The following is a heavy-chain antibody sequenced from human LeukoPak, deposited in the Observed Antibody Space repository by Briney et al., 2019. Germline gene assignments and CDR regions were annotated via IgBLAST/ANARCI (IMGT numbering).Heavy chain of an antibody. Sequence: ASVKVSCKASGYTFTSYYMHWVRQAPGQGLEWMGIINPSGGSTSYAQKFQGRVTMTKDTSTSTVCMELSSLRSEDTAVYYCARDSPSDRAGYELWNWFDPWGQGTLVTVSS. D-gene: IGHD3-10*01. CDR2: INPSGGST. J-gene: IGHJ5*02. CDR3: ARDSPSDRAGYELWNWFDP. CDR1: GYTFTSYY. V-gene: IGHV1-46*01.